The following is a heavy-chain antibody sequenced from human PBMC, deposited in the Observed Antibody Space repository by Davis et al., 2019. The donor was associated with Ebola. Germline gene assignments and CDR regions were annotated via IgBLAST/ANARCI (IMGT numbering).Heavy chain of an antibody. CDR3: TRHVPGDFWYFDL. CDR1: GFSVSDKY. CDR2: IYRDGRM. D-gene: IGHD4-17*01. V-gene: IGHV3-66*04. Sequence: GGSLRLSCAGSGFSVSDKYMSWVRQAPGKGLEWVSVIYRDGRMYHADSVKGRFTISRDNSKNTVYLQINSLRAEDTAMYYCTRHVPGDFWYFDLWGRGALVSVSS. J-gene: IGHJ2*01.